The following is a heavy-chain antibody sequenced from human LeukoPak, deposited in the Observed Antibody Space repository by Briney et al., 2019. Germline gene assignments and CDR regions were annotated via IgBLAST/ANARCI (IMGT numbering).Heavy chain of an antibody. J-gene: IGHJ4*02. Sequence: SETLSLTCTVSGGSIRSGGYYWSWIRQPPGKGLEWIGYIYYSESTYYNPSLKSRVIISVDTSENQFSLKLTSVTAADTAVYYFAREMRVSSPLYYFDYWGQGALVTVSS. CDR2: IYYSEST. CDR3: AREMRVSSPLYYFDY. V-gene: IGHV4-31*03. D-gene: IGHD2-8*01. CDR1: GGSIRSGGYY.